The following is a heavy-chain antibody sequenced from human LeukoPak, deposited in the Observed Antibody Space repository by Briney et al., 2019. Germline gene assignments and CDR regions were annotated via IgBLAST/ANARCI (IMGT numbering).Heavy chain of an antibody. Sequence: SETLSLTCTVSGGSVSSVNYYWTWIRQPPGKGLEWIGYIYYSGSTNYNPSLKSRVTISVDTSKNQFSLKLNSVTAADTAVYYCAGVSRRHSDYWGQGTLVTVSS. CDR3: AGVSRRHSDY. CDR2: IYYSGST. J-gene: IGHJ4*02. CDR1: GGSVSSVNYY. V-gene: IGHV4-61*01.